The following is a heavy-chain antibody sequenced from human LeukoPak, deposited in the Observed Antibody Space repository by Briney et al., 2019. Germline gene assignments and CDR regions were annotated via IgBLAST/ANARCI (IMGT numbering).Heavy chain of an antibody. CDR2: IYYSGST. CDR3: ARSYDFWSGYYDY. V-gene: IGHV4-59*01. D-gene: IGHD3-3*01. J-gene: IGHJ4*02. Sequence: PSEPLSLTCTVSGGSISSYYWSWIRQPPGKGLEWIGYIYYSGSTNYNPSPTSRVTISVDTSKNQFSLKLSSVTAADTAVYYCARSYDFWSGYYDYWGQGTLVTVSS. CDR1: GGSISSYY.